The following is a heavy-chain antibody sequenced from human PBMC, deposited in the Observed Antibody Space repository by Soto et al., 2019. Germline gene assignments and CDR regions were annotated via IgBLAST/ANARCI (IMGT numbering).Heavy chain of an antibody. CDR3: ARLRDTPYYYYGMDV. J-gene: IGHJ6*02. V-gene: IGHV4-59*01. CDR2: IYYSGST. D-gene: IGHD5-18*01. CDR1: GGSISSYY. Sequence: QVQLQESGPGLVKPSETLSLTCTVSGGSISSYYWSWIRQHPGKGLEWIGYIYYSGSTNYNPSLKSRVTISVDASENQISLKLSSVTAADPAVYYCARLRDTPYYYYGMDVWGQGTTVTVSS.